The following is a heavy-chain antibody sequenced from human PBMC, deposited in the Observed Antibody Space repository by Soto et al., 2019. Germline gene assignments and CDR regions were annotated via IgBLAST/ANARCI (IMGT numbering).Heavy chain of an antibody. Sequence: SETLSLTCTVSGGSISSYYWSWIRQPPGKGLEWIGYIYYSGSTNYNPSLKSRVTISVDTSKNQFSLKLSSVTAADTAVYYCARAEIAAAGLYFDYWGQRTLVTVSS. J-gene: IGHJ4*02. CDR3: ARAEIAAAGLYFDY. CDR1: GGSISSYY. D-gene: IGHD6-13*01. V-gene: IGHV4-59*01. CDR2: IYYSGST.